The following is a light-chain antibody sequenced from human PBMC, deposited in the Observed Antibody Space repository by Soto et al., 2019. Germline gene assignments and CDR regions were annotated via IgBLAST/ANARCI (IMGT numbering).Light chain of an antibody. CDR3: AAWDGSLNNVL. CDR2: GNN. J-gene: IGLJ2*01. Sequence: QSVLTQPPSASGTPGQRVTISCSGSGSSIGTNTVNWYRQLPGTAPKLLIYGNNQRPSGVPDRFSGSKSGTSASLGFSGLQSEDEADYYCAAWDGSLNNVLFGGGTQLTVL. CDR1: GSSIGTNT. V-gene: IGLV1-44*01.